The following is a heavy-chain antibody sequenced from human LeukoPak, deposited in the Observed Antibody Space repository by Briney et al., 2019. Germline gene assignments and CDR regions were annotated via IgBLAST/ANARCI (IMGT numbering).Heavy chain of an antibody. CDR3: ARGPPILNHYSSGNYSNY. V-gene: IGHV4-34*01. CDR2: INQSGST. D-gene: IGHD3-10*01. CDR1: GGSFSGHY. Sequence: SETLSLTCAVYGGSFSGHYWSWIRQPPGKGLEWIGEINQSGSTDYNPSLKSRVSISVDTSKSQFSLNLRSVTAADTAVYFCARGPPILNHYSSGNYSNYWGQGTLVTVSS. J-gene: IGHJ4*02.